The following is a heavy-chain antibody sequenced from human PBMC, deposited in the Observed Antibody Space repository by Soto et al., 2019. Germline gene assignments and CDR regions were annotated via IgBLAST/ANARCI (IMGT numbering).Heavy chain of an antibody. J-gene: IGHJ4*02. CDR1: GGTFSSYA. V-gene: IGHV1-69*06. CDR3: ARDPYCSSSGYNY. CDR2: IIPIFGTA. Sequence: HVQLVQSGAEVKKPGYAVKVSCKASGGTFSSYAISWVRQAPGQGLEWMGGIIPIFGTANYAQKFQGRVTITGDKSTSTGYMELSSMRSEDTAVYYCARDPYCSSSGYNYWGQGTLVTVS. D-gene: IGHD6-19*01.